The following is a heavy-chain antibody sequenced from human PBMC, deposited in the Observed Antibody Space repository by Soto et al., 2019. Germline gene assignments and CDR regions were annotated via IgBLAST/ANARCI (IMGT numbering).Heavy chain of an antibody. D-gene: IGHD2-15*01. CDR2: ISYDGSNK. J-gene: IGHJ6*02. V-gene: IGHV3-30-3*01. Sequence: PGGSLRLSCAASGFTFSSYAMHWVRQAPGKGLEWVAVISYDGSNKYYADSVKGRFTISRDNSKNTLYLQMNGLRAEDTAVYYCARDQQDIVVVVAATAGDYYYYGMDVWGQGTTVTVSS. CDR1: GFTFSSYA. CDR3: ARDQQDIVVVVAATAGDYYYYGMDV.